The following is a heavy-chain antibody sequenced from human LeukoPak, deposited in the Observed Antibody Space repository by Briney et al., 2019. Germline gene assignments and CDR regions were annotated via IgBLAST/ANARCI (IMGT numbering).Heavy chain of an antibody. CDR2: IKQDGSEK. Sequence: AGGSVRLSCAASGFTFSNYWMIWVRQAPGKGLEWVGNIKQDGSEKRYADSVRGRFTMSRDNAQNSLYLQMNSLRAEDTAVYYCARDLRAFCGGECAFHYWGQGTLVTASS. V-gene: IGHV3-7*01. J-gene: IGHJ4*02. D-gene: IGHD2-21*01. CDR3: ARDLRAFCGGECAFHY. CDR1: GFTFSNYW.